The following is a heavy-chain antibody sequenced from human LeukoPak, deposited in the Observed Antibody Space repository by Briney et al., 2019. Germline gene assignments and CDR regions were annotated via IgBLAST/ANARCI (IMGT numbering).Heavy chain of an antibody. D-gene: IGHD1-26*01. CDR3: ARDRPTGNYYSIDY. CDR1: GFTFTDYG. Sequence: GRSLRLSCAASGFTFTDYGFHRVRQAPGEGLEWVALIWYDGSNKYYADSVKGRFTISRDKSKSTLYLQMNSLRAEDTAVYYCARDRPTGNYYSIDYWGQGTLVTVSS. J-gene: IGHJ4*02. V-gene: IGHV3-33*01. CDR2: IWYDGSNK.